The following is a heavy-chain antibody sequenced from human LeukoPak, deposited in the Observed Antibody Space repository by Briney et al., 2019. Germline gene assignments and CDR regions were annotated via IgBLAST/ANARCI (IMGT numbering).Heavy chain of an antibody. CDR2: INHSGST. Sequence: PSETLSLTCIVYGGSFSGYYWSWIRQPPGKGLEWLGEINHSGSTNYIPSLKSRVSISVDTSKNQFSLKLKSVTAADAAVYFCARAGDSSSWVNDAFDIWGQGTMVTVSS. CDR1: GGSFSGYY. CDR3: ARAGDSSSWVNDAFDI. J-gene: IGHJ3*02. D-gene: IGHD6-13*01. V-gene: IGHV4-34*01.